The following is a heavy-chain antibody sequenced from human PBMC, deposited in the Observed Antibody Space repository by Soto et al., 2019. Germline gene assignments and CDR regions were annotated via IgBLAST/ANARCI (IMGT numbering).Heavy chain of an antibody. D-gene: IGHD6-6*01. Sequence: ASVKVSCKASGYTFTSYGISWVRQAPGQGLEWMGWISAYNGNTSYAQKLQGRVTMTTDTSTSTAYMELRSLRSDDTAVYYCARDWVEYSSSSTYYGMDVWGQGTTVTVSS. CDR1: GYTFTSYG. CDR2: ISAYNGNT. CDR3: ARDWVEYSSSSTYYGMDV. V-gene: IGHV1-18*04. J-gene: IGHJ6*02.